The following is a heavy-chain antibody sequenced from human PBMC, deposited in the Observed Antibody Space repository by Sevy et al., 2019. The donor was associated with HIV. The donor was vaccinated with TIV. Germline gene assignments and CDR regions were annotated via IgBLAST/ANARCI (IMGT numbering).Heavy chain of an antibody. Sequence: SETLSLTCTVSGGSISSYYWSWIRQPPGKGLEWIGYIYYSGSTNYNPSLKSRVTISVDTSKNQFSLKLSSVTAVDTAVYYCARERIVATTAYYYYGMDVWGQGTTVTVSS. CDR2: IYYSGST. CDR3: ARERIVATTAYYYYGMDV. CDR1: GGSISSYY. V-gene: IGHV4-59*01. J-gene: IGHJ6*02. D-gene: IGHD5-12*01.